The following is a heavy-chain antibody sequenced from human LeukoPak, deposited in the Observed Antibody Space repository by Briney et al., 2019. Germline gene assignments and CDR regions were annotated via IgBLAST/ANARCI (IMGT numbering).Heavy chain of an antibody. Sequence: GGSLRLSCAASGFTFSGSAMQWVRQASGKGLEWVGRIRSKAQSYATVYAASVKGRFTISRDDSNNTAYLQMNSLKTEDTAVYYCTGSRDGYKFDYWGQGTLVTVSS. CDR3: TGSRDGYKFDY. J-gene: IGHJ4*02. V-gene: IGHV3-73*01. CDR2: IRSKAQSYAT. CDR1: GFTFSGSA. D-gene: IGHD5-24*01.